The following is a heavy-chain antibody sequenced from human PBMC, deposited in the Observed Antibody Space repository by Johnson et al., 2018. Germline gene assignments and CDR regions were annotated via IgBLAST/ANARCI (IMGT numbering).Heavy chain of an antibody. CDR1: GFTFNSYW. CDR3: TNDRGYAFDI. CDR2: INKDGKTT. V-gene: IGHV3-74*01. D-gene: IGHD1-1*01. J-gene: IGHJ3*02. Sequence: VQLQEYGGGLVQPGGSLRLSCAVSGFTFNSYWMHWVRQVPGKGLMWVSRINKDGKTTNYADSVKGRFTISRDNAKNTLYLQMNSLRAEDTAVYYCTNDRGYAFDIWGQGTMVTVSS.